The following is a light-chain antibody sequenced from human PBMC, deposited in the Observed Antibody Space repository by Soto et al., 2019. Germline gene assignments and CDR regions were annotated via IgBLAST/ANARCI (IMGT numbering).Light chain of an antibody. V-gene: IGKV1-39*01. CDR2: ATS. J-gene: IGKJ5*01. CDR1: QSIGTS. CDR3: QQSYSLPPT. Sequence: DIQMTQSPSSLSASVGDRVTITCRASQSIGTSVNWYQHKPGKAPKLLIYATSRVQSGTPSRFSGSGSGEVFTLTVNSLQPDDFATYHCQQSYSLPPTVGQGTRLDI.